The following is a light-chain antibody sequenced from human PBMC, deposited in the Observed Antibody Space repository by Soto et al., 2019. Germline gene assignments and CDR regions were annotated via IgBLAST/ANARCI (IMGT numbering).Light chain of an antibody. V-gene: IGLV2-14*01. Sequence: QSALTQPASVSGSPGQSITISCTGGSSDIGGYNYVSWFQQHPGKAPKLMIYEVTNRPSGVSNRFSGSKSGNTASLTISGLQAEDEAEYYCSSYTNINTRACVFGTGTKLTVL. J-gene: IGLJ1*01. CDR2: EVT. CDR1: SSDIGGYNY. CDR3: SSYTNINTRACV.